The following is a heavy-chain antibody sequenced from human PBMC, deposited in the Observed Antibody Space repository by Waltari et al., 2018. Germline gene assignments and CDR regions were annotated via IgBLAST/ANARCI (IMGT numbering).Heavy chain of an antibody. D-gene: IGHD3-10*01. J-gene: IGHJ3*01. CDR1: GYSFISYW. CDR3: ARPRRGRDAFDV. CDR2: IWPDDSDT. Sequence: EVQLVQSGTEVKKSGESLRVSCQVSGYSFISYWIAWVRQMPGKGLEYMGIIWPDDSDTRYSPSFQGKVIISVDKSIGTAYLQLNTLKASDTAMYYCARPRRGRDAFDVWGPGTMVTVS. V-gene: IGHV5-51*03.